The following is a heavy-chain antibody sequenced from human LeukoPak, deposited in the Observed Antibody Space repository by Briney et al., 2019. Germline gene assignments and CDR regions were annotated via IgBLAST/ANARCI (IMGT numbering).Heavy chain of an antibody. V-gene: IGHV3-30*02. CDR3: AKDGIRSGNYPNYFDY. D-gene: IGHD1-26*01. Sequence: GGSLRLSCAASGFTFSSNWMSWVRRAPGKGLEWVAFLRYDGSNKYYADSVQGRFSISRDNSKNTLFLQMNSLRVEDTAVYYCAKDGIRSGNYPNYFDYWGQGALVTVSS. CDR1: GFTFSSNW. J-gene: IGHJ4*02. CDR2: LRYDGSNK.